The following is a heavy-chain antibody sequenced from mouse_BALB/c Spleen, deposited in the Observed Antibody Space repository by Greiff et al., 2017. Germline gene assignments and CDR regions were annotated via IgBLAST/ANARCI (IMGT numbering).Heavy chain of an antibody. CDR2: IWGDGST. V-gene: IGHV2-6-7*01. CDR3: ARDGDYYGYWFAY. J-gene: IGHJ3*01. CDR1: GFSLTGYG. Sequence: VKLMESGPGLVAPSQSLSITCTVSGFSLTGYGVNWVRQPPGKGLEWLGMIWGDGSTDYNSALKSRLSISKDNSKGQVFLKMNSLQTDDTARYYCARDGDYYGYWFAYWGQGTLVTVSA. D-gene: IGHD1-2*01.